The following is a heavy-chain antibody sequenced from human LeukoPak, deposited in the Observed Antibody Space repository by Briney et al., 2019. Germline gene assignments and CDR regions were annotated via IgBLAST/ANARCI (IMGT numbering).Heavy chain of an antibody. D-gene: IGHD6-13*01. CDR1: GFTFSSYW. Sequence: GGSLRLSCAASGFTFSSYWMSWVRQVSGKGLEWLANIKPDGSEEYYVDSVKGRFTISRDNAEKSLYLQMNSLRVEDTAVYYCTLVTRATAAVDYWGQGTLVTVSS. CDR2: IKPDGSEE. V-gene: IGHV3-7*01. J-gene: IGHJ4*02. CDR3: TLVTRATAAVDY.